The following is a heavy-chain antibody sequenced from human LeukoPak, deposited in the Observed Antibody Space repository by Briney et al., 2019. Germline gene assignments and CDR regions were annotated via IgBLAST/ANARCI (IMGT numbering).Heavy chain of an antibody. CDR3: ARGEYYYDSSGYYYPFDY. V-gene: IGHV4-61*02. CDR1: GDSITSGSYY. D-gene: IGHD3-22*01. CDR2: IFVSGST. Sequence: SQTLSLTCTVSGDSITSGSYYWSWIRQPAGKGLEWIGRIFVSGSTNYNPSLKSRVTISVDTSKNQLSLKLSSVTAADTAVYYCARGEYYYDSSGYYYPFDYWGQGTLVTVSS. J-gene: IGHJ4*02.